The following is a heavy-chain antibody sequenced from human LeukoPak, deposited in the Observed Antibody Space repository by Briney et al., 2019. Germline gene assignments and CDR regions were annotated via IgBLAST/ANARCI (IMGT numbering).Heavy chain of an antibody. J-gene: IGHJ4*02. CDR2: VNTVSSYI. CDR3: VRLRRNSDSSGYFYYYDN. CDR1: GFVFSSYS. V-gene: IGHV3-21*01. D-gene: IGHD3-22*01. Sequence: PGGSLRLSCAASGFVFSSYSFNWVRQAPGKGLEWVASVNTVSSYIYYADSVRGRFTISRDNAKNSVLLQMNSLRAEDMAVYYCVRLRRNSDSSGYFYYYDNWGQGTLVTVSS.